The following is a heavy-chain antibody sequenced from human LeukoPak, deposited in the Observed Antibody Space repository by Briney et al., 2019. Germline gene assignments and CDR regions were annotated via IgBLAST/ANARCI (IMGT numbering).Heavy chain of an antibody. J-gene: IGHJ4*02. V-gene: IGHV3-48*04. CDR1: GFTFSSYG. CDR2: ISSSSSTI. CDR3: ARARHLSDYGDYIHPYLLDC. Sequence: AGGSLRLSCEASGFTFSSYGMNWVRQAPGKGLEWVSYISSSSSTIYYADSVKGRFTISRDNAKNSLYLQMNSLRVEDTAVYYCARARHLSDYGDYIHPYLLDCWGQGTLVTVSS. D-gene: IGHD4-17*01.